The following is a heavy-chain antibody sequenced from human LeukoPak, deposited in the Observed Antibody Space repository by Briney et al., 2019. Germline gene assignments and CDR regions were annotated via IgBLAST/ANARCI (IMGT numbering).Heavy chain of an antibody. D-gene: IGHD2-15*01. CDR1: GYSFTSYW. V-gene: IGHV5-51*03. CDR2: IYPGDSDT. CDR3: ARIGTSVVVAATPVDY. Sequence: GESLKISCKGSGYSFTSYWIGWVRQMPGKGLEWMGIIYPGDSDTRYSPSFQGQVTISADKSTSTAYLQWRSLKASDTAMYYCARIGTSVVVAATPVDYWGQGTLVTVSS. J-gene: IGHJ4*02.